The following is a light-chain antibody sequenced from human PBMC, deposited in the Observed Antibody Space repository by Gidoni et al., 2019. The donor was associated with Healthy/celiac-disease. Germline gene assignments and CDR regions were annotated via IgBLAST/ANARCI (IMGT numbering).Light chain of an antibody. CDR2: WAS. CDR1: QSVLYSSNNKNY. V-gene: IGKV4-1*01. CDR3: QQYYSTPLT. J-gene: IGKJ4*01. Sequence: DTVVIQSPDSLAVSPGERATINCKSSQSVLYSSNNKNYLAWYQQKPGQPPKLLIYWASTRESGVPDRFSGSGSGTDFTLTISSLQAEDVAVYYCQQYYSTPLTFGGGTKVEIK.